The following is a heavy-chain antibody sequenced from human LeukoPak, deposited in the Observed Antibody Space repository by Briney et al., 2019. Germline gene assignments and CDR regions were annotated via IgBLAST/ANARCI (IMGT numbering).Heavy chain of an antibody. CDR1: GFTVSNNY. J-gene: IGHJ4*02. CDR3: ARAGYYYDSSGYYYVDY. Sequence: GGSLRLSCAASGFTVSNNYMTWVRQAPGKGLEWVSIIFAGVGTYYADSVRGRFTISRDNSKNTLYLQMNSLRAEDTAVYYCARAGYYYDSSGYYYVDYWGQGTLVTVSS. D-gene: IGHD3-22*01. CDR2: IFAGVGT. V-gene: IGHV3-53*01.